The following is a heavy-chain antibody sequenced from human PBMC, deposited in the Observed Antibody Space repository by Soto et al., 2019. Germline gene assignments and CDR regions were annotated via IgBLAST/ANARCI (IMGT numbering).Heavy chain of an antibody. Sequence: QVQLVQSVAEVKKPGASVKVSCKASGYTFTSYSIRWVRQAPGQGLEWMGWISAYNGNTYHARKLQGRVTMTTDTSTSTAYMELRSLRSDDTAVYYCARDVGYGLIDYWGQGTLVTVSS. CDR3: ARDVGYGLIDY. CDR2: ISAYNGNT. J-gene: IGHJ4*02. CDR1: GYTFTSYS. V-gene: IGHV1-18*01. D-gene: IGHD5-18*01.